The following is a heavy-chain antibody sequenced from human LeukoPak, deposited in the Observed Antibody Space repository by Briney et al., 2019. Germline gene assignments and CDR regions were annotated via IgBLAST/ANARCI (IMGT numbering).Heavy chain of an antibody. D-gene: IGHD3-3*01. CDR3: GKDIESYDFWSGYEY. CDR1: GFTFDEYS. V-gene: IGHV3-43*01. J-gene: IGHJ4*02. Sequence: GGSLRLSCATSGFTFDEYSMQWVRQAPGKGLEWVSVIEWNGGRTYYADSVKGRFTISRDNNKKSLYLQMNSLRTEDTRFYYCGKDIESYDFWSGYEYRGQGTLVTVSS. CDR2: IEWNGGRT.